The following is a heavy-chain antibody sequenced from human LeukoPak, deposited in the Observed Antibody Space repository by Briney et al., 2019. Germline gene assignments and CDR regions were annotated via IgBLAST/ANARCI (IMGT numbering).Heavy chain of an antibody. D-gene: IGHD1-7*01. V-gene: IGHV1-2*02. Sequence: GASVKVSCKASGYTFTGYYTHWVRQAPGQGLEWMGWINPNSGGTNYAQKFQGRVTMTRDTSISTAYMELSRLRSDDTAVYYCARFRGWNSRVFDYWGQGTLVTVSS. CDR3: ARFRGWNSRVFDY. CDR2: INPNSGGT. J-gene: IGHJ4*02. CDR1: GYTFTGYY.